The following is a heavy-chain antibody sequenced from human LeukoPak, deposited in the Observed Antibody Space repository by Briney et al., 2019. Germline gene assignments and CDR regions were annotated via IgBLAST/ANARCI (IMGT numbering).Heavy chain of an antibody. D-gene: IGHD3-10*01. V-gene: IGHV4-38-2*02. CDR1: GYSISSGYY. CDR3: AREVWFGDAFDI. CDR2: IYHSGST. J-gene: IGHJ3*02. Sequence: SETLSLTCTVSGYSISSGYYWGWIRQPPGKGLEWIGSIYHSGSTYYNPSLKSRVTISVDTSKNQFSLKLSSVTAADTAVYYCAREVWFGDAFDIWGQGTMVTVSS.